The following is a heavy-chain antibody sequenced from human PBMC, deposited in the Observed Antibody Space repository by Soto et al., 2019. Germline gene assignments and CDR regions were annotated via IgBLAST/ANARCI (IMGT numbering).Heavy chain of an antibody. CDR3: AREKEDIVVVVAATYDYYYYMDV. CDR2: ISSSSSTI. J-gene: IGHJ6*03. Sequence: LRLSCAASGFTFSSYSMNWVRQAPGKGLEWVSFISSSSSTIYYADSVKGRFTISRDNAKNSLYLQMNSLRAEDTAVYYCAREKEDIVVVVAATYDYYYYMDVWGKGTTVTVSS. D-gene: IGHD2-15*01. CDR1: GFTFSSYS. V-gene: IGHV3-48*01.